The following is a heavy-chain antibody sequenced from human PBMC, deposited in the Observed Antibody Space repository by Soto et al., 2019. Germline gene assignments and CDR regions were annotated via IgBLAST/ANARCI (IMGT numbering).Heavy chain of an antibody. J-gene: IGHJ4*02. V-gene: IGHV3-23*01. CDR2: ISGNGGST. D-gene: IGHD2-2*01. Sequence: GGSLRLSCAASGFTFSSYAMSWVRQGPGKGLEWVSSISGNGGSTYYADSVKGRFTISRDNSKNTLYLQMSSLRAEDTAVYYCAKGYCSFTSSHYFEYWGQGALVTVSS. CDR3: AKGYCSFTSSHYFEY. CDR1: GFTFSSYA.